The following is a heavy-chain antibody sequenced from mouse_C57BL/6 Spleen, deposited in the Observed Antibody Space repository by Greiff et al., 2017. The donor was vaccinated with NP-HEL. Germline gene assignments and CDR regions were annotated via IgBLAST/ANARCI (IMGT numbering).Heavy chain of an antibody. J-gene: IGHJ4*01. CDR3: VRRGYAYAMDY. CDR1: GFSFNTYA. D-gene: IGHD2-2*01. V-gene: IGHV10-1*01. Sequence: EVQLVESGGGLVQPKGSLKLSCAASGFSFNTYAMNWVRQAPGKGLEWVARIRSKSNNYATYYADSVKDRFTISRDDSESMLYLQMNNLKTEDTAMYYCVRRGYAYAMDYWGQGTSVTVSS. CDR2: IRSKSNNYAT.